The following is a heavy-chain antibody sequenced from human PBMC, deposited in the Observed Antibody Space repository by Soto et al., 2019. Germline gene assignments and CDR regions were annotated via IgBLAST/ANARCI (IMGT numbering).Heavy chain of an antibody. V-gene: IGHV1-46*03. CDR3: VRDPSSGYRSFDY. Sequence: QVQLVQSGAEVKKPGASVKVACKASGYIFTNYYIHWVRQAPGQGLEWMGIINLSADRTSYAQKFQGRFTVTMDTSMSTVYMELGSLRSEDTAVYYCVRDPSSGYRSFDYWGQGTLVTVSS. J-gene: IGHJ4*02. D-gene: IGHD3-22*01. CDR1: GYIFTNYY. CDR2: INLSADRT.